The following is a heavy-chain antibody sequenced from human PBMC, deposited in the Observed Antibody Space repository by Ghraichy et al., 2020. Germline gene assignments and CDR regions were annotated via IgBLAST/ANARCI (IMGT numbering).Heavy chain of an antibody. D-gene: IGHD2-21*02. CDR3: AKGPAIDYYYGMDV. CDR2: ISGSGGST. Sequence: GESLNISCAASGFTFSSYAMSWVRQAPGKGLEWVSAISGSGGSTYYADSVKGRFTISRDNSKNTLYLQMNSLRAEDTAVYYCAKGPAIDYYYGMDVWGQGTTVTVSS. V-gene: IGHV3-23*01. CDR1: GFTFSSYA. J-gene: IGHJ6*02.